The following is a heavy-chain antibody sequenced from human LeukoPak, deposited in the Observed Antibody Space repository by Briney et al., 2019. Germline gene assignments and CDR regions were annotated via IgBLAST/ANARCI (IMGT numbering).Heavy chain of an antibody. D-gene: IGHD3-10*01. CDR1: GYTFTSYY. CDR3: ARDHDYGSGSYYNVYWFDP. Sequence: GASVKVSCKASGYTFTSYYMHWVRQAPGQGLEWMGWINPNSGGTNYAQKFQGRVTMTRDTSISTAYMELSRLRSDDTAVYYCARDHDYGSGSYYNVYWFDPWGQGTLVTVSS. CDR2: INPNSGGT. J-gene: IGHJ5*02. V-gene: IGHV1-2*02.